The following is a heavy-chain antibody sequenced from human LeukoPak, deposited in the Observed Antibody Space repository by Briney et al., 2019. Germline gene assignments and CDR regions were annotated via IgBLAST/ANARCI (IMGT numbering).Heavy chain of an antibody. V-gene: IGHV3-7*01. CDR2: IKQDGSEK. CDR3: ARDPYSGNYGAYYYYYMDV. D-gene: IGHD1-26*01. CDR1: GFTFSSYW. J-gene: IGHJ6*03. Sequence: SGGSLRLSCAASGFTFSSYWMSWVRQAPGKGLEWVANIKQDGSEKYYVDSVKGRFTISRDNAKNSLYLQMDSLRVEDTAVYYCARDPYSGNYGAYYYYYMDVWGKGTTVTISS.